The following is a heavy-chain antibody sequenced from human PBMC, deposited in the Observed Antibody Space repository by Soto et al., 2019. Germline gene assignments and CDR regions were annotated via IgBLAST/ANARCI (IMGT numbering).Heavy chain of an antibody. V-gene: IGHV3-21*06. D-gene: IGHD1-26*01. CDR1: GVSFSDYS. CDR3: ARSGELLQTFDS. J-gene: IGHJ4*02. CDR2: ITGSSEYK. Sequence: GGSLRLSCVVSGVSFSDYSMDWVRQAPGKGLEWVSLITGSSEYKYYAGSVKGRFTVSRDNAKNSLYLQMNSLTVEDTAVYYCARSGELLQTFDSWGQGTLVTVSS.